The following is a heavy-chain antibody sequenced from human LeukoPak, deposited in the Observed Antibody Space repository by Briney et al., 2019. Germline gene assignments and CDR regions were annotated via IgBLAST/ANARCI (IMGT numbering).Heavy chain of an antibody. CDR3: ARGAYNWNPGLRGWFDP. CDR2: ISAYNGNT. V-gene: IGHV1-18*01. Sequence: ASVKVSCKASGYTFTSYGISWVRQAPGQGLEWMGWISAYNGNTNYAQKLQGRVTMTTDTSTSTAYMELRSLRSDDTAVYCCARGAYNWNPGLRGWFDPWGQGTLVTVSS. D-gene: IGHD1-20*01. J-gene: IGHJ5*02. CDR1: GYTFTSYG.